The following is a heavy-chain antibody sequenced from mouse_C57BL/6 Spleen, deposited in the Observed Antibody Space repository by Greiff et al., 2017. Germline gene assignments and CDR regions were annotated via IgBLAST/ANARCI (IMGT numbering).Heavy chain of an antibody. J-gene: IGHJ2*01. CDR3: ARSAYGSSSYYFDY. Sequence: VQLQQPGAELVNPGASVKLSCKASGYTFTSYWMHWVKQRPGQGLEWIGMIHPNSGSTNYNEKFKSKATLTVDKSSSTAYMQLSSLTSEDSAVYYCARSAYGSSSYYFDYWGQGTTLTVSS. V-gene: IGHV1-64*01. CDR2: IHPNSGST. CDR1: GYTFTSYW. D-gene: IGHD1-1*01.